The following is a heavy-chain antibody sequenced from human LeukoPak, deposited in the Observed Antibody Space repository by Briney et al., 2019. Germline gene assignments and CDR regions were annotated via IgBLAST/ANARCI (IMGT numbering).Heavy chain of an antibody. V-gene: IGHV3-53*01. CDR1: GFTVGSNY. CDR3: ARDRTKFSTMT. Sequence: GGSLRLSCAASGFTVGSNYMSWGRQAPGKGLEWVSVIYSGGSTYYADSGKGRFTISRDNSKNTLYLQMNSLRAEDTAVYYCARDRTKFSTMTWGQGTLVTVSS. D-gene: IGHD3-22*01. J-gene: IGHJ5*02. CDR2: IYSGGST.